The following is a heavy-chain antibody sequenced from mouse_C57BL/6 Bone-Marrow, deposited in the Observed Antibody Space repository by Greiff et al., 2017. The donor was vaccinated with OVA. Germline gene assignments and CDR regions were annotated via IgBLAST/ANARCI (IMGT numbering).Heavy chain of an antibody. CDR2: IYPRSGNT. CDR1: GYTFTSYG. CDR3: ARRRPYYVCY. J-gene: IGHJ2*01. Sequence: VQLQQSGAELGRPGASVKLSCKASGYTFTSYGISWVKQRTGQGLEWIGEIYPRSGNTYYNEKFKGKATLTADKSSSTAYMELRSLTSEDSAVYFCARRRPYYVCYWGQGTTLTVSS. V-gene: IGHV1-81*01. D-gene: IGHD1-1*01.